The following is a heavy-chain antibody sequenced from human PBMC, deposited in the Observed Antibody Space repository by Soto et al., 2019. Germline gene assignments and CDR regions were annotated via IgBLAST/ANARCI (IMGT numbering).Heavy chain of an antibody. CDR1: GFTFRSFT. J-gene: IGHJ5*02. CDR3: TRDASRGSSARGWFDP. CDR2: ISSNSAYI. Sequence: GGSLILSCAASGFTFRSFTMNWVRPAPGKGLEWVSTISSNSAYIYYTDALRGRFTISRDNAKNSLHLQMNSLRAEDTAVYYCTRDASRGSSARGWFDPWGPGTLVTVSS. D-gene: IGHD6-13*01. V-gene: IGHV3-21*01.